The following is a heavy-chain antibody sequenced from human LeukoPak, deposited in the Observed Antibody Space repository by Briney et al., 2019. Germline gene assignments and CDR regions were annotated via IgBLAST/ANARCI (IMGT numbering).Heavy chain of an antibody. V-gene: IGHV4-39*07. J-gene: IGHJ4*02. Sequence: PSETLSLXCTASGGSISSSSYYWGWIRQPPGKGLEWIGSIYYSRSTYSSPYLKSRVSISVDTSKNQFSLKLSSVTAADTAVYYCARGINSGSYWWVHYFDYWGQGTLVTVSS. CDR2: IYYSRST. CDR3: ARGINSGSYWWVHYFDY. D-gene: IGHD1-26*01. CDR1: GGSISSSSYY.